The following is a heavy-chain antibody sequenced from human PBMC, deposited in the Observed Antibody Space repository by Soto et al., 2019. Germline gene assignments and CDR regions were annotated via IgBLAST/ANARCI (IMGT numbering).Heavy chain of an antibody. CDR1: GFTFSSYG. D-gene: IGHD3-10*01. Sequence: GGSLRLSCAASGFTFSSYGMHWVRQAPGKGLEWVAVISYDGSNKYYADSVKGRFTISRDNSKNTLYLQMNSLRAEDTAVYYCAKGRNYYGSGSYPWFDPWGQGTLVTVSS. J-gene: IGHJ5*02. CDR3: AKGRNYYGSGSYPWFDP. V-gene: IGHV3-30*18. CDR2: ISYDGSNK.